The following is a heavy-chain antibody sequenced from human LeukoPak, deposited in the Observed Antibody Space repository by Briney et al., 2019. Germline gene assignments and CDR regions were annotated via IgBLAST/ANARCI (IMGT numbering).Heavy chain of an antibody. CDR2: IYHSGST. D-gene: IGHD6-13*01. J-gene: IGHJ6*03. CDR1: GYSISSGYY. Sequence: PSETLSLTCTVSGYSISSGYYWGWIRQPPGKGLEWIGRIYHSGSTYYNPSLKSRVTISVDTSKNQFSLKLSSVTAADTAVYYCARANQGIAAAGATIYYYSYMDVWGKGTTVTVSS. CDR3: ARANQGIAAAGATIYYYSYMDV. V-gene: IGHV4-38-2*02.